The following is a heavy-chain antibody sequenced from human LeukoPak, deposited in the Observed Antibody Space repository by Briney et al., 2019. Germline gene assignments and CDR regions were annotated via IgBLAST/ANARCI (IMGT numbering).Heavy chain of an antibody. CDR3: AELGITMIGGV. Sequence: GGSLTLSCTASGFTFSSYAVSWVRQAPGKGLEWVSAISGSGGSTYYADSVKGRFTISRDNAKNSLYLQMNSLRAEDTAVYYCAELGITMIGGVWGKGTTVTISS. CDR1: GFTFSSYA. D-gene: IGHD3-10*02. CDR2: ISGSGGST. V-gene: IGHV3-23*01. J-gene: IGHJ6*04.